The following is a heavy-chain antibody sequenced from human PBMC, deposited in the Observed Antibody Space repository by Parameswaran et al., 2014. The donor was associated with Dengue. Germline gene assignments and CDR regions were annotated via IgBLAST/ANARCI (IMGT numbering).Heavy chain of an antibody. CDR2: IYYSGST. Sequence: VRQMPGKGLEWIGSIYYSGSTYYNPSLKSRVTISVDTSKNQFSLKLSSVTAADTAVYYCARIMVFLDYWGQGTLVTVSS. V-gene: IGHV4-39*01. D-gene: IGHD3/OR15-3a*01. J-gene: IGHJ4*02. CDR3: ARIMVFLDY.